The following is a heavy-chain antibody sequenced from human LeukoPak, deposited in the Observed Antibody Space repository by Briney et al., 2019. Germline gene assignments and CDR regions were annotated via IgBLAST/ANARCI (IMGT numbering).Heavy chain of an antibody. Sequence: GGSLRLSCAASGFTFSSYGMHWVRQAPGKGLEWVAFIRYDGSNKYYADSVKGRFTISRDNSKNTLYLKMNSLRAEDTAVYYCAKGSLLDCWGQGTLVTVSS. CDR3: AKGSLLDC. CDR2: IRYDGSNK. D-gene: IGHD2-15*01. CDR1: GFTFSSYG. V-gene: IGHV3-30*02. J-gene: IGHJ4*02.